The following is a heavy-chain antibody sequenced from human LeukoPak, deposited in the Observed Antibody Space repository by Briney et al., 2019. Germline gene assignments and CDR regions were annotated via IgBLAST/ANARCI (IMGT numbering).Heavy chain of an antibody. V-gene: IGHV3-23*01. J-gene: IGHJ4*02. CDR1: GFTFSNYA. CDR2: ISGSDGRT. Sequence: GGSLRLSCAASGFTFSNYAMNWVCQAPGKGLEWVSAISGSDGRTYYADSVRGRFTISRDNSKNTLYLQVNSLRADDTAVYYCAKERGRFGESYYFDLWGQGTLVTVSS. D-gene: IGHD3-10*01. CDR3: AKERGRFGESYYFDL.